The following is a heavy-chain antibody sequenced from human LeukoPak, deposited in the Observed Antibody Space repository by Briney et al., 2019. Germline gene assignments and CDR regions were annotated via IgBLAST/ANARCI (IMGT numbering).Heavy chain of an antibody. Sequence: SETLSLTCTVSGYSISSGYYWGWIRQPPGKGLEWIGYIYYSGSTNYNPSLKSRVTISVDTSKNQFSLKLSSVTAADTAVYYCARGGYSSGWWGGNWFDPWGQGTLVTVSS. CDR2: IYYSGST. CDR3: ARGGYSSGWWGGNWFDP. J-gene: IGHJ5*02. D-gene: IGHD6-19*01. CDR1: GYSISSGYY. V-gene: IGHV4-61*01.